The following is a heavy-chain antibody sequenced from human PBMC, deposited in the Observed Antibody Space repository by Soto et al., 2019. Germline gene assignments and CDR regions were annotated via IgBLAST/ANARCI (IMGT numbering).Heavy chain of an antibody. CDR1: GYTFTSYG. CDR3: ARDPPRSTMXVALPCGFNYYYYGMDV. J-gene: IGHJ6*02. CDR2: ISAYNGNT. D-gene: IGHD3-22*01. Sequence: ASVKVSCKASGYTFTSYGISWVRQAPGQGLEWMGWISAYNGNTNYAQKLQGRVTMTTDTSTSTAYMELRSLRSDDTAVYYCARDPPRSTMXVALPCGFNYYYYGMDVWGQGTTVTVSS. V-gene: IGHV1-18*04.